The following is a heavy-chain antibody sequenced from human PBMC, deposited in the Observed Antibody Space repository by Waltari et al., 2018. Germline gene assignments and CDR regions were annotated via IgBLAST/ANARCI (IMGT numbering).Heavy chain of an antibody. J-gene: IGHJ4*02. CDR3: AGAGFETALNY. V-gene: IGHV3-53*02. CDR2: IYSGGST. Sequence: EVQLVDTGGGLIQPGGSLRLSCAASGFTVSRNYLSWVRQDPGKGLEWVSVIYSGGSTYYADSVKGRFTISRDNSKNTLYLQMNSLRAEDTAVYYCAGAGFETALNYWGQGTLVTVSS. CDR1: GFTVSRNY. D-gene: IGHD1-1*01.